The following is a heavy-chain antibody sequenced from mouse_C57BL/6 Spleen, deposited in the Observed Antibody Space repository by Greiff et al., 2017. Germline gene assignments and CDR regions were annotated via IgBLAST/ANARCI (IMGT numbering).Heavy chain of an antibody. CDR2: INPSSGYT. V-gene: IGHV1-4*01. D-gene: IGHD3-2*02. CDR1: GYTFTSYT. Sequence: VQLQQSGADLARPGASLTISCKASGYTFTSYTMHWVQQRPGQGLEWIGYINPSSGYTKYTQKFKDKATLTAAKSTSTAYMLMSGLTSEDSSVYYCARDSSDAMDYWGQGTSVTVSS. J-gene: IGHJ4*01. CDR3: ARDSSDAMDY.